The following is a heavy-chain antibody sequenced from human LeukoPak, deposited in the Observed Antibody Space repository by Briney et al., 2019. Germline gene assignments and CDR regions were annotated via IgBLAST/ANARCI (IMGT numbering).Heavy chain of an antibody. Sequence: SETLSLTCSVSGGSIDRTSSYWGWVRQSPGKGLEWIGSINYVGSTYYNPSLKSRVTISVDTSKTQFSLRLNSVTATDTAFYFCARGGGFAHFDYWGQGSLVTVSS. CDR2: INYVGST. CDR1: GGSIDRTSSY. CDR3: ARGGGFAHFDY. V-gene: IGHV4-39*07. D-gene: IGHD4-23*01. J-gene: IGHJ4*02.